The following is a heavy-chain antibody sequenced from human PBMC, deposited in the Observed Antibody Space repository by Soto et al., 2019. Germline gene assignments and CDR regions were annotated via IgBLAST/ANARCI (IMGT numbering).Heavy chain of an antibody. D-gene: IGHD2-21*02. Sequence: PSETLSLTCIVSGESISSSSYYLGWIRQPPGKGFEWIGSIYYSGRTYYNPSFKSRVTISIDTSKNQLSLKLSSVTATDTAVYYCARQRTTVVTQAYFDHWGQGALVTVSS. CDR2: IYYSGRT. V-gene: IGHV4-39*01. CDR1: GESISSSSYY. CDR3: ARQRTTVVTQAYFDH. J-gene: IGHJ4*02.